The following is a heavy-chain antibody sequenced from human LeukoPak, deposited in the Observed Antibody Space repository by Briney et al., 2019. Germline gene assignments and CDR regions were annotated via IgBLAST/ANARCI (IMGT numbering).Heavy chain of an antibody. V-gene: IGHV3-43*02. CDR1: GFTFDDYA. D-gene: IGHD6-19*01. Sequence: PGGSLRLSCAASGFTFDDYAMHWVRQAPRDGLEWVSLISVDGGSTYYADSVEGRFTISRDNSKHSLYLQMNSLRTEDTALYHCAKERGWYDYWGEGTLVTVSS. CDR3: AKERGWYDY. J-gene: IGHJ4*02. CDR2: ISVDGGST.